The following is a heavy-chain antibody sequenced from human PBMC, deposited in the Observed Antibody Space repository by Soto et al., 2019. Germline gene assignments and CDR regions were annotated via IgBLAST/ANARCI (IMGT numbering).Heavy chain of an antibody. Sequence: PGASLRLSCAASGFTFSGATMHWVRQASGKGLEWVGRIRSKANSYATAYAASVKGRFTISRDDSKNTAYLQMNSLKTEDTAVYYCTRSGYYDSSGFFDYWGQGTLVTAPQ. CDR2: IRSKANSYAT. D-gene: IGHD3-22*01. V-gene: IGHV3-73*01. CDR3: TRSGYYDSSGFFDY. J-gene: IGHJ4*02. CDR1: GFTFSGAT.